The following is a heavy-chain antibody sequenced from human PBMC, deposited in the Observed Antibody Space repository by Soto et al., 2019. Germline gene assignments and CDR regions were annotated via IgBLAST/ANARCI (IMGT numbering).Heavy chain of an antibody. CDR3: ARATHYGSRFEYYGMDV. CDR1: GGSISGSSYY. J-gene: IGHJ6*02. Sequence: SETLLLTCTVSGGSISGSSYYWGWIRQPPGKRLEWIGSIYYSVSTNYNPSLKSRVTISVDTSKNQFSLKLSCVTAADTDVYYCARATHYGSRFEYYGMDVWGQGTTVTVSS. CDR2: IYYSVST. D-gene: IGHD3-10*01. V-gene: IGHV4-39*07.